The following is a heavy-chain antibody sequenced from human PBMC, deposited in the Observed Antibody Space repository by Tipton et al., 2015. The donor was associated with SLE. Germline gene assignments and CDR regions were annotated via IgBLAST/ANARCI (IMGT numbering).Heavy chain of an antibody. Sequence: SLRLSCAASGFTFSTYAMSWVREVPGKGLEWVSVIYTGGRTFYADSVKGRFTISRDDSKDTLYLQMHSLRAEDTAVYYCAKTGFLWYFDLCGRGTLVTVSS. J-gene: IGHJ2*01. CDR1: GFTFSTYA. CDR3: AKTGFLWYFDL. CDR2: IYTGGRT. V-gene: IGHV3-23*03. D-gene: IGHD1-1*01.